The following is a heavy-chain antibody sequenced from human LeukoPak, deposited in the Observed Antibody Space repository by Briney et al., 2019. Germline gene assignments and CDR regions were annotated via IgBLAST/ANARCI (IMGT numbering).Heavy chain of an antibody. CDR2: INHSGST. D-gene: IGHD3-22*01. Sequence: PSETLSLTCAVYGGSFSGYYWSWIRQPPGKGLEWIGEINHSGSTNYNPSLKSRVTIPVDTYKNQFSLKLSSVTAADTAVYYCARGRRYYYDSSGYFFWGQGTLVTVSS. CDR3: ARGRRYYYDSSGYFF. CDR1: GGSFSGYY. V-gene: IGHV4-34*01. J-gene: IGHJ4*02.